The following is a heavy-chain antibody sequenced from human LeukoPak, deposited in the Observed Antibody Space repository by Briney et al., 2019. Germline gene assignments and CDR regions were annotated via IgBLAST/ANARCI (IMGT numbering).Heavy chain of an antibody. CDR2: INHSGST. Sequence: PSETLSLTCAVYGGSLSGYYWSWIREPPGKGLEWIGEINHSGSTNYNPSLKSRVTISVDTSKNQFSLSLSSVTAADTAVYYCARYHQPSGPNWLDRWGQGTLVTVSS. CDR1: GGSLSGYY. V-gene: IGHV4-34*01. D-gene: IGHD2-15*01. CDR3: ARYHQPSGPNWLDR. J-gene: IGHJ5*02.